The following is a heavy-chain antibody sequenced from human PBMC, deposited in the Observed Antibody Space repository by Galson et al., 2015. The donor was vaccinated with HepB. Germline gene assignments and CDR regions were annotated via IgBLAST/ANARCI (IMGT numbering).Heavy chain of an antibody. J-gene: IGHJ6*03. CDR2: ISSSSSYI. CDR1: GFTFSSYS. Sequence: SLRLSCAASGFTFSSYSMNWVRQAPGKGLEWVSSISSSSSYIYYADSVKGRFTISRDNAKNSLYLQMNSLRAEDTAVYYCASRNVPTVTQGNYYYMDVWGKGTTVTVSS. V-gene: IGHV3-21*01. CDR3: ASRNVPTVTQGNYYYMDV. D-gene: IGHD4-11*01.